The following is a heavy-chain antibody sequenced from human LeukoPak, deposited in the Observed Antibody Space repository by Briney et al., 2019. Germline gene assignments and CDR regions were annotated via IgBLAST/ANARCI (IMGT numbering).Heavy chain of an antibody. V-gene: IGHV1-46*01. Sequence: ASVKVSCMASGYTFSTTHMHWVRQAPGQGLGWTGIIHPSGSDTRSAQKFQGRVTLTSDTSTSTVYMELSSLTSEDTAVYYCARDLVGGWTIDYWGQGTLVTVSS. CDR3: ARDLVGGWTIDY. CDR1: GYTFSTTH. J-gene: IGHJ4*02. D-gene: IGHD6-19*01. CDR2: IHPSGSDT.